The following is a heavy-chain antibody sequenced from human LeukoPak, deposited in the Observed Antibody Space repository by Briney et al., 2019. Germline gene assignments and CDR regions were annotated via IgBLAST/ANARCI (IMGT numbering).Heavy chain of an antibody. V-gene: IGHV4-34*01. J-gene: IGHJ4*02. Sequence: SETLSLTCAVYGGSFSGYYWSWIRQPPGKGLEWIGEINHSGSTNYNPSLKSRVTISVDTSKNQFSLKLSSVTAADTAVYYCARASGDWYYFDYWGQGTLVTVSS. CDR3: ARASGDWYYFDY. CDR2: INHSGST. CDR1: GGSFSGYY. D-gene: IGHD2-21*02.